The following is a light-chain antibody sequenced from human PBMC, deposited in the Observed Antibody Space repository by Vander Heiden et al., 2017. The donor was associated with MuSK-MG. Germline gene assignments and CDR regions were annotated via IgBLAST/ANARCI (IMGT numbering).Light chain of an antibody. V-gene: IGKV3-20*01. CDR2: GAS. CDR1: QPVSSSY. Sequence: ELAFSPSPAPLSLSPANRATLPSSPCQPVSSSYLAWYQQKPGRPPRLLIYGASSRDTGIPDRFSGSGSGTDFTLTISKLEPEDVAVYYCQQYGSSPHAFGQGTTVDIK. J-gene: IGKJ3*01. CDR3: QQYGSSPHA.